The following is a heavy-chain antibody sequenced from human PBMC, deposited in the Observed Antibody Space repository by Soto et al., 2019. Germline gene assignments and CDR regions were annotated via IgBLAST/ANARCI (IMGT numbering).Heavy chain of an antibody. Sequence: SETLSLTCTVSGGSISSYYWSWIRQPPGKGLEWIGYIYYSGSTNYNPSLKSRVTISVDTSKNQFSLKLSSVTAADTAVYYCARDMGLRLNYYYYGMDVWGQGTTVTVSS. V-gene: IGHV4-59*01. J-gene: IGHJ6*02. CDR1: GGSISSYY. CDR2: IYYSGST. CDR3: ARDMGLRLNYYYYGMDV. D-gene: IGHD4-17*01.